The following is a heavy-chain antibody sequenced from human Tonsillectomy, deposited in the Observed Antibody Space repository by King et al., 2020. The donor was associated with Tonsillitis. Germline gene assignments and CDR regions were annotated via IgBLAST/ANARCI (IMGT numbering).Heavy chain of an antibody. Sequence: VQLVESGGGLVQPGGSLRLSCAASGFTFSSYAMSWVRQAPGKGLEWVSAISGGDGSTYYADSVKGRFTISRDNSKNTQYLQMSSLRVEDTAIYYCARSYCRGTSCYSPFDYWGQGTLVTVSS. CDR3: ARSYCRGTSCYSPFDY. V-gene: IGHV3-23*04. J-gene: IGHJ4*02. D-gene: IGHD2-2*01. CDR1: GFTFSSYA. CDR2: ISGGDGST.